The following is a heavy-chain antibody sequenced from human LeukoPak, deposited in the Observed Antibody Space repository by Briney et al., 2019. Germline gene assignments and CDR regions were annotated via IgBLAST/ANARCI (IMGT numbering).Heavy chain of an antibody. J-gene: IGHJ6*04. V-gene: IGHV4-59*01. D-gene: IGHD3-3*01. CDR1: GGSISSYY. Sequence: SETLSLTCTVSGGSISSYYWSWIRQPPGKGLEWIGYIYYSGSTNYNPSLKSRVTISVDTSKNQFSLKLSSVTAADTAVYYRARAGNTIFGVVWASDVWGKGTTVTVSS. CDR2: IYYSGST. CDR3: ARAGNTIFGVVWASDV.